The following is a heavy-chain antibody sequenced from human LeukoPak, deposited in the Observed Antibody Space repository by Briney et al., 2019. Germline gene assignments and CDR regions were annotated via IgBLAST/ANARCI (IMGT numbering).Heavy chain of an antibody. CDR3: AREAMAFDI. Sequence: SETLSLTCTVSGGSISSGDYYWSWIRQPPGKGLEGIGYIYYSGSTYNTPSLKSRVTISIATSKNQFSLKLSSVTAADTAVYYCAREAMAFDIWGQGTMVTVSS. D-gene: IGHD2-21*01. V-gene: IGHV4-30-4*08. CDR2: IYYSGST. CDR1: GGSISSGDYY. J-gene: IGHJ3*02.